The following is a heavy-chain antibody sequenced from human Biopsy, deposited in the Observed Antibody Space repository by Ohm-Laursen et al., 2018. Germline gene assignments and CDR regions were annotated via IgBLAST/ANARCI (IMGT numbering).Heavy chain of an antibody. Sequence: QTLSLTCAVSGYSVTNDYYWGWIRQPPGKGLEGFGNIYYVGITYYNPSLKSRVARSADTSKNQYSLRLTSVTAADTAVYYCARVAGGYAYYYGMDVWGQGTTVNVSS. CDR3: ARVAGGYAYYYGMDV. CDR1: GYSVTNDYY. V-gene: IGHV4-38-2*01. J-gene: IGHJ6*02. CDR2: IYYVGIT. D-gene: IGHD5-12*01.